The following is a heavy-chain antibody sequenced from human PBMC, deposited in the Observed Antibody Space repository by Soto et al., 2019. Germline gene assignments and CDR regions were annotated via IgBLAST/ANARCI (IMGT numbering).Heavy chain of an antibody. CDR3: ARGGGVGLDGSAAFDI. CDR2: INPANGVS. J-gene: IGHJ3*02. D-gene: IGHD1-1*01. Sequence: QVHLVQSGAEVKKPGASMKVSCTASGYTLTSHHVHWVRQAPGRRLEWMGSINPANGVSQYTARFQGRVIMTRDTSTSTGYMELRGLTSGDTAIFYCARGGGVGLDGSAAFDIWGQGTMVTVSS. CDR1: GYTLTSHH. V-gene: IGHV1-46*01.